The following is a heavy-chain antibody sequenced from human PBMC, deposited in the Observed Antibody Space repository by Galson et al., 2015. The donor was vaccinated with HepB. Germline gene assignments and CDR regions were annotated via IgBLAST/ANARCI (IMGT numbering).Heavy chain of an antibody. CDR1: GYTFTSYG. J-gene: IGHJ4*02. CDR2: ISAYNGNT. CDR3: ARGYDNWNYVSFDY. D-gene: IGHD1-7*01. Sequence: SVKVSCKASGYTFTSYGISWARQAPGQGLEWMGWISAYNGNTNYAQKLQGRVTMTTDTSTSTAYMELRSLRSDDTAVYYCARGYDNWNYVSFDYWGQGTLVTVSS. V-gene: IGHV1-18*01.